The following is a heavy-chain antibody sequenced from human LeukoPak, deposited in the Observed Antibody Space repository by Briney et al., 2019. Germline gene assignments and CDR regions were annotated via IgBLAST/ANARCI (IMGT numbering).Heavy chain of an antibody. V-gene: IGHV3-7*04. D-gene: IGHD6-19*01. CDR3: ARKGASGWYCFDY. CDR2: IKQDGTEK. Sequence: GGSLRLSCVASGFTFSSYWMSWVRQAPGKGLESVANIKQDGTEKYYVDSMKGRFTISRDNAKNSLYLQMISLRAEDTAVYYCARKGASGWYCFDYWGQGTLVTVSS. CDR1: GFTFSSYW. J-gene: IGHJ4*02.